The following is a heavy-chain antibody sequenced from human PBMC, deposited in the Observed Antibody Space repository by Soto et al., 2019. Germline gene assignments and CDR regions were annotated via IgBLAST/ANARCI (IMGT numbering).Heavy chain of an antibody. J-gene: IGHJ5*02. D-gene: IGHD3-3*01. V-gene: IGHV1-69*01. CDR1: GGTFSSYA. CDR2: IIPIFGTA. Sequence: SVKVSFKASGGTFSSYAISWVRQAPGQGLEWMGGIIPIFGTANYAQKFQGRVTITADESTSTAYMELGSLRSEDTAVYYCARSKFHYDFWSGYQIWFDPWGQGTLVTVSS. CDR3: ARSKFHYDFWSGYQIWFDP.